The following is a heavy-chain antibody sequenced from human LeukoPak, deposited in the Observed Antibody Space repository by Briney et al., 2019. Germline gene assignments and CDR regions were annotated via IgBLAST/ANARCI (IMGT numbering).Heavy chain of an antibody. V-gene: IGHV5-51*01. D-gene: IGHD2-15*01. CDR1: GYSFTNYW. CDR2: IYPADSDT. CDR3: ASGISITATLFDH. J-gene: IGHJ4*01. Sequence: GESLQISCKASGYSFTNYWIGWVRQMPGKGLEWMGIIYPADSDTKYSPSFQGQVTISADKSISTAYLQWSSLKASDTAMYFCASGISITATLFDHWGQGTLVSVSS.